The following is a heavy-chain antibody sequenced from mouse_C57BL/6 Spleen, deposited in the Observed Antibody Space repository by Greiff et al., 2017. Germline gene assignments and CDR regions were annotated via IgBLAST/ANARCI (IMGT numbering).Heavy chain of an antibody. CDR2: IDPSDSYT. D-gene: IGHD1-1*01. V-gene: IGHV1-50*01. J-gene: IGHJ4*01. CDR3: AKHYYGSSDAMDY. CDR1: GYTITSYW. Sequence: VQLQQPGAELVKPGASVKLSCKASGYTITSYWMQWVKQRPGQGLEWIGEIDPSDSYTNSNQKVKGKATLTVDTSSDTAYMQLSSLPSGVSAVYYCAKHYYGSSDAMDYWGQGTSVTVSS.